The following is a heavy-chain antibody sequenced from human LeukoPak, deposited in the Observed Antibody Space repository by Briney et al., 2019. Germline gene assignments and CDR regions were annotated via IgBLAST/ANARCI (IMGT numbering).Heavy chain of an antibody. CDR3: ARRYYDSGNYYTIDY. D-gene: IGHD3-10*01. V-gene: IGHV4-34*01. J-gene: IGHJ4*02. Sequence: NPTETLSLTCAVYGGSFRGYYWSWIRQPPGKGLEWIASIYYTGSAYHNQSLKSRVTISVDTSKNQFSLRLSSVTAADTAIYYCARRYYDSGNYYTIDYWGQGTLVTVSS. CDR2: IYYTGSA. CDR1: GGSFRGYY.